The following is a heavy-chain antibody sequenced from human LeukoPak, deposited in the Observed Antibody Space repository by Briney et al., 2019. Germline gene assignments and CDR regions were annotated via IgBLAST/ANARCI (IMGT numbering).Heavy chain of an antibody. Sequence: GGSLRLSCAASGFTLSSYWMSWVRQAPGKGLEWVANIKQDGSEKYYVDSVKGRFTISRDNAKNSLYLQMNSLRAEDTAVYYCARDENTLYDSLEWLPNDYWGQGTLVTVSS. D-gene: IGHD3-3*01. CDR3: ARDENTLYDSLEWLPNDY. V-gene: IGHV3-7*01. CDR2: IKQDGSEK. CDR1: GFTLSSYW. J-gene: IGHJ4*02.